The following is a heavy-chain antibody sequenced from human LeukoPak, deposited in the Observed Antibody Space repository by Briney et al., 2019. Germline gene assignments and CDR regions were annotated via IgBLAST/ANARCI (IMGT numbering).Heavy chain of an antibody. J-gene: IGHJ4*02. CDR1: GYTFTSYA. V-gene: IGHV1-3*01. D-gene: IGHD3-10*01. CDR2: INAGNGNT. Sequence: GASVKVSCKASGYTFTSYAMHWVRQAPGQRLEWMGWINAGNGNTKYSQKFQGRVTITRDTSASTAYMELSSLRSEDTAVYYCARVAMVRGVIMLYFDYWGQGTLVAASS. CDR3: ARVAMVRGVIMLYFDY.